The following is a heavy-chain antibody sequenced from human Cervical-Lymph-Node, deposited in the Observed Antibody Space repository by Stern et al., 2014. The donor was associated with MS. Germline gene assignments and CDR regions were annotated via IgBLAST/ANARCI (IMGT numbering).Heavy chain of an antibody. CDR1: GGTFSNYA. Sequence: QIQLVQSGAEVKKPGSSVKVSCTASGGTFSNYATSWVRQAPGQGLEWMGGIVPLFGNPNYAQKFQGSVTITADESTSTAYMDLSSLRSEDTAVYYCASPLTATSVPFGYYGMDVWGQGTTVTVS. D-gene: IGHD4-17*01. CDR3: ASPLTATSVPFGYYGMDV. V-gene: IGHV1-69*01. CDR2: IVPLFGNP. J-gene: IGHJ6*02.